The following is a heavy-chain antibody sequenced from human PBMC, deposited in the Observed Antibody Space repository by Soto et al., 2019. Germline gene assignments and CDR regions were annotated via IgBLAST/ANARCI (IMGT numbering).Heavy chain of an antibody. CDR1: GITYTTYA. J-gene: IGHJ5*02. V-gene: IGHV1-3*04. D-gene: IGHD5-12*01. CDR2: INTGNGNT. CDR3: ARAISGYVT. Sequence: ASVKVSCKASGITYTTYAIHWVRQALGQGLEWMGWINTGNGNTRYSQRFQGRVTLTTDTSARTAYMDLSSLTSEDTAVYYCARAISGYVTWGQGTLVTVSS.